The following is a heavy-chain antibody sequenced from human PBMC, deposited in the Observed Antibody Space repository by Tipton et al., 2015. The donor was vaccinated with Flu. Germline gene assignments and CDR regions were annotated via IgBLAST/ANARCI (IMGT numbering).Heavy chain of an antibody. V-gene: IGHV4-38-2*01. D-gene: IGHD3-10*02. CDR1: GYSIRSAYY. Sequence: PGLVKPSETLSLTCSVSGYSIRSAYYWGWVRRLPGKRLEWIGTIYHSGTTYYNPSLKSRLTISVYPSKNQFSLRLSSVTAADTAVYYCARHTGDSVRGVIDYWGQGTLVTVSS. CDR3: ARHTGDSVRGVIDY. J-gene: IGHJ4*02. CDR2: IYHSGTT.